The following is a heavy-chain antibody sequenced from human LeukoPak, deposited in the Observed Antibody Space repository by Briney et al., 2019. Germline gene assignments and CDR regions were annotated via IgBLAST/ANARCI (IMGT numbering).Heavy chain of an antibody. D-gene: IGHD5-24*01. J-gene: IGHJ4*02. CDR1: TFTFTRYT. CDR2: ISGSGGYT. CDR3: AKGVRDIDY. V-gene: IGHV3-23*01. Sequence: GGSLRLSCAASTFTFTRYTMSWVRQAPGKGLEWVSTISGSGGYTYYAGSVKGRFTISRDTSKNTLYLQMISLRAEDTALYYCAKGVRDIDYWGQGTLVTVSS.